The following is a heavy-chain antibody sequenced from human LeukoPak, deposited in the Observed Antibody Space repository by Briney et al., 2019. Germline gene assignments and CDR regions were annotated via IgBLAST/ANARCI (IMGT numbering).Heavy chain of an antibody. CDR3: ARGAAAAGSSLSYYYYMDV. V-gene: IGHV1-18*01. J-gene: IGHJ6*03. CDR1: GYTFTSYG. Sequence: GASVKVSCKASGYTFTSYGISWVRQAPGQGLEWMGWISAYNGNTNYAQNLQGRVTMTTDTSTSTAYMELRSLRSDDTAVYYCARGAAAAGSSLSYYYYMDVWGKGTTVTVSS. D-gene: IGHD6-13*01. CDR2: ISAYNGNT.